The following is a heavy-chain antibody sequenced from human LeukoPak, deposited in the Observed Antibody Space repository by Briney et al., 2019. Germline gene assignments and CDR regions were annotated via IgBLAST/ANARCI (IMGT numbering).Heavy chain of an antibody. D-gene: IGHD3-3*01. CDR2: IIPIFGTA. V-gene: IGHV1-69*05. J-gene: IGHJ6*03. CDR3: ASGGGVYDFWSGYYSPKPYYYYYMDV. CDR1: GGTFSSYA. Sequence: SVKVSCKASGGTFSSYAISWVRQAPGQGLEWMGGIIPIFGTANYAQKFQGRVTITTDESTSTACMELSSLRSEDTAVYYCASGGGVYDFWSGYYSPKPYYYYYMDVWGKGTTVTVSS.